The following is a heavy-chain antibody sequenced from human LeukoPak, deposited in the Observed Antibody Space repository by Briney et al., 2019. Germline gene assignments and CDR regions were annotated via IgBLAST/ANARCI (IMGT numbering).Heavy chain of an antibody. D-gene: IGHD6-19*01. CDR1: GFTFSGSA. Sequence: PEGSLRLSCAASGFTFSGSAVHWVRLASGKGLEWVGRIRSKANSYATAYAASVKGRFTISRDDSKNTAYLQMNSLKTEDTAVYYCTSFSSGWAGGYWGQGTLVTVSS. CDR2: IRSKANSYAT. J-gene: IGHJ4*02. CDR3: TSFSSGWAGGY. V-gene: IGHV3-73*01.